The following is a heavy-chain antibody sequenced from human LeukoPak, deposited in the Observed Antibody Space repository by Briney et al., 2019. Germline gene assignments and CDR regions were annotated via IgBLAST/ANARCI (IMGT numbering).Heavy chain of an antibody. CDR2: LYHSDTV. Sequence: KPSETLSLTCAVSGYSISNGYYWFWIRQPPGKGLEWIGSLYHSDTVYYNTALESRVSMSVDTSKNQFTLKLSFVTAADTAVYYCARQHDSYYYYYIDVWGSGTTVTVSS. J-gene: IGHJ6*03. CDR1: GYSISNGYY. V-gene: IGHV4-38-2*01. CDR3: ARQHDSYYYYYIDV.